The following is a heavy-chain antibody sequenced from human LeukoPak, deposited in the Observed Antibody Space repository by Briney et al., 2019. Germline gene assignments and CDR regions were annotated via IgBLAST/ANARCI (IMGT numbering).Heavy chain of an antibody. J-gene: IGHJ4*02. Sequence: SETLSLTCTVSGGSISSSSYYWGWIRQPPWKGLEWIGSIYYSGSTYYNPSLRSRVTISVDTSKNQFSLKLSSVTAADTAVYYCARHSGYDTLDYWGQGTLVTVSS. CDR1: GGSISSSSYY. CDR3: ARHSGYDTLDY. CDR2: IYYSGST. D-gene: IGHD3-22*01. V-gene: IGHV4-39*01.